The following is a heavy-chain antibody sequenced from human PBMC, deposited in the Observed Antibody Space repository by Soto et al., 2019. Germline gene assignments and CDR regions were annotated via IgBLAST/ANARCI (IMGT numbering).Heavy chain of an antibody. CDR3: ARDIVRIRGPHHNSVGPGL. J-gene: IGHJ4*02. CDR1: GFTFNSYA. Sequence: PXGSLRLSCAASGFTFNSYAMHWVRQAPGQGLEWVAVISVNGIDKYYADSVKGRVTISRDNSRNTLFLLMTSLRTEDTAVCYCARDIVRIRGPHHNSVGPGLWGQGTLVTVSS. V-gene: IGHV3-30*04. CDR2: ISVNGIDK. D-gene: IGHD2-21*01.